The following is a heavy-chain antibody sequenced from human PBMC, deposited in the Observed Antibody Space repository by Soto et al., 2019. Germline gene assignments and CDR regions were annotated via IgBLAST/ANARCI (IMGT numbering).Heavy chain of an antibody. V-gene: IGHV1-18*01. CDR2: INTYNGMT. CDR3: AKSPGGEMATD. CDR1: GYTFINYH. J-gene: IGHJ1*01. D-gene: IGHD5-12*01. Sequence: QVQLVQSGGEVKKPGASVTVSCKASGYTFINYHITWVRQAPGQGLEWMAWINTYNGMTDYAQRFQGRVTMPRDTSQSTAYMHLRKLGSDDTAVYFWAKSPGGEMATDWGQGTLVTVSS.